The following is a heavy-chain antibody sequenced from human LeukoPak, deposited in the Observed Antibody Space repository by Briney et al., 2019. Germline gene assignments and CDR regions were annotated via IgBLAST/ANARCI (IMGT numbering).Heavy chain of an antibody. CDR2: IHYSGTT. CDR1: GDSISSHY. CDR3: ARGGWSLDY. Sequence: PSETLSLTCSVSGDSISSHYWTWIRQPPGKGLEWIGYIHYSGTTYYNPSLKSRITTSLDTSKNQFSLKLNSVTAADTAVYYCARGGWSLDYWGQGTLVTVSS. J-gene: IGHJ4*02. V-gene: IGHV4-59*11. D-gene: IGHD6-19*01.